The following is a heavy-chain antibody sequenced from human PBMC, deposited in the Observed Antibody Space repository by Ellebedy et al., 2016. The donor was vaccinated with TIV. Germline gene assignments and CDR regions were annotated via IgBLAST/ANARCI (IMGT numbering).Heavy chain of an antibody. V-gene: IGHV5-51*01. D-gene: IGHD4-17*01. J-gene: IGHJ5*02. CDR1: GYNFTSYW. CDR2: IYPGDSDT. CDR3: ARHFGDYRWGGVSNWFDP. Sequence: GESLKISCQGSGYNFTSYWIGWVRQMPGKGLEWMGIIYPGDSDTRYSPSFQGQVTISADKSISTAYLQWSSLKASDTAMYYCARHFGDYRWGGVSNWFDPWGQGTLVTVSS.